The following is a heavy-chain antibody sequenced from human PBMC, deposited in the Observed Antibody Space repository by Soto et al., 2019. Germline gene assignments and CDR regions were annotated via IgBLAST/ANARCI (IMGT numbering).Heavy chain of an antibody. Sequence: QAQVVQSGAEVRKPGSSVKLSCKASEGTFNSYAIAWVRQAPGQGLEWMGGIIPYYNTLNYAQKFQDRVTITADDSTNTVYMELSSLRSDDTAVDFCACGASRWYPYFFDSWAQGTLVTVSS. CDR1: EGTFNSYA. V-gene: IGHV1-69*01. D-gene: IGHD6-13*01. CDR2: IIPYYNTL. J-gene: IGHJ4*02. CDR3: ACGASRWYPYFFDS.